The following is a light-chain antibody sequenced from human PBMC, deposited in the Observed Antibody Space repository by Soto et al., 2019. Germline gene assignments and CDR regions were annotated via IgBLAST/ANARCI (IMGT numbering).Light chain of an antibody. Sequence: EIVMTQSPANLSASPGERATLSCRASQSVSSNLAWYQQKPGQGPSLLIYGASTRATGIPARFSGSGSGTEFTLSISGLESEDCAVYYGEEYNRGPRYTFGQGTNVEIK. CDR2: GAS. V-gene: IGKV3-15*01. J-gene: IGKJ2*01. CDR1: QSVSSN. CDR3: EEYNRGPRYT.